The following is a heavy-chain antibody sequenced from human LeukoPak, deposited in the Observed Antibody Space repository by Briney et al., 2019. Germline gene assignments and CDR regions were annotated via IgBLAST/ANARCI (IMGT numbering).Heavy chain of an antibody. J-gene: IGHJ4*02. CDR2: INNDGSST. CDR1: GFTFSTYW. V-gene: IGHV3-74*01. D-gene: IGHD3-22*01. Sequence: GGSLRLSCAASGFTFSTYWMHWVRQAPGKGLVWVSRINNDGSSTNYPDSVKGRLPISRDNAKSTLSLQMNSLRAEDTAVYYCASSKDSSGYQGDYWGQGTLVTVSS. CDR3: ASSKDSSGYQGDY.